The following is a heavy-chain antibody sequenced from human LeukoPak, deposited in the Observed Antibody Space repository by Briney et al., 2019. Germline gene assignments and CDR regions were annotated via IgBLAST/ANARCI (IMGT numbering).Heavy chain of an antibody. J-gene: IGHJ4*02. V-gene: IGHV1-18*04. Sequence: ASVKVSCKASGYTFTSYGINWVRQAPGQGLEWLGWLSGYTGHTNYVQKIQGRVTMTTDTSTNTAYMELGSLRSDDTAVYYCARGPGIAVAGVFDYWGQGSLVTVSS. D-gene: IGHD6-19*01. CDR1: GYTFTSYG. CDR3: ARGPGIAVAGVFDY. CDR2: LSGYTGHT.